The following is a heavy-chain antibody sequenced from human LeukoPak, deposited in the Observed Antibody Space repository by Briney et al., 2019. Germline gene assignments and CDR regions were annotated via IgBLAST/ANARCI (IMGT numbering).Heavy chain of an antibody. D-gene: IGHD3-22*01. CDR3: ASEIAVDDSSAPLPGY. J-gene: IGHJ4*02. Sequence: PGGSLRLSRAASGFTFATYWMHWVRQAPGRGLVWVSRINRDGRSTHYAGSVKGRFTISRDKAKNTLYLQMNSMRAEDTAVYYCASEIAVDDSSAPLPGYWGQGTLVAVSS. CDR2: INRDGRST. V-gene: IGHV3-74*01. CDR1: GFTFATYW.